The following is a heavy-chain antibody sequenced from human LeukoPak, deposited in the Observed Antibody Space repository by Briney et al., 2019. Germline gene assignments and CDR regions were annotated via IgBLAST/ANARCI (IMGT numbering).Heavy chain of an antibody. CDR3: AKRNIGYDLYYFDY. J-gene: IGHJ4*02. CDR2: ITSGVGIT. D-gene: IGHD5-12*01. CDR1: GFTFSNFG. V-gene: IGHV3-23*01. Sequence: PGGSLRLSCAASGFTFSNFGMNWVRQAPGKGLEWVSIITSGVGITYYADSVKGRFTVSRDNSKSTLYLQMNSLRAEDTAVYYCAKRNIGYDLYYFDYWGQGTLVTVSS.